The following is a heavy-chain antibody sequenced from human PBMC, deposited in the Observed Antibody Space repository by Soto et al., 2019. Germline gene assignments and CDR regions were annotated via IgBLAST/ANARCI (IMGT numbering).Heavy chain of an antibody. Sequence: PGESLKISCKGSGYNFTSYWIGWVRQMPGKGLEWMGIIYPGDSDTRYSPSFQGQVTISADKSISTAYLQWSSLKASDTAMYYCARHVYYGSGSKYNWFDPWGQGTLVTVSS. V-gene: IGHV5-51*01. CDR1: GYNFTSYW. CDR2: IYPGDSDT. J-gene: IGHJ5*02. CDR3: ARHVYYGSGSKYNWFDP. D-gene: IGHD3-10*01.